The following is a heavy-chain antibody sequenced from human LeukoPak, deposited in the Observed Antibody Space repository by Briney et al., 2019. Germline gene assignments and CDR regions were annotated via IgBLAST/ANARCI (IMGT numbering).Heavy chain of an antibody. J-gene: IGHJ4*02. CDR1: GGSLSSYY. CDR3: ARVSAYYYGSGSYFDY. V-gene: IGHV4-4*07. D-gene: IGHD3-10*01. CDR2: IYGSGGA. Sequence: SETLSLTCSVSGGSLSSYYWSWIRQPAGRGLEWIGRIYGSGGANYSPSLKSRVTISVDTSKNQFSLKLSSVTAADTAVYYCARVSAYYYGSGSYFDYWGQGTLVTVSS.